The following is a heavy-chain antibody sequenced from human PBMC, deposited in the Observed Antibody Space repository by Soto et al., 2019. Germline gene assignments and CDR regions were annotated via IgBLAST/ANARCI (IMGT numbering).Heavy chain of an antibody. D-gene: IGHD6-19*01. CDR1: GGSISSGGYY. Sequence: PWETLSLTCTVSGGSISSGGYYWSWIRQHPGKGLEWIGYIYYSGSTYYNPSLRSRVTISVDTSKNQFSLKLSSVTAADTAVYYCARGSSGWYRYFDYWGQGTLVTVSS. CDR2: IYYSGST. CDR3: ARGSSGWYRYFDY. J-gene: IGHJ4*02. V-gene: IGHV4-31*03.